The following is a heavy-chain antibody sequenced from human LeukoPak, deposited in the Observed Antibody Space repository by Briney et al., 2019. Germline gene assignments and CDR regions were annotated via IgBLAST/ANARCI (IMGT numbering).Heavy chain of an antibody. CDR1: GYRFDINW. CDR3: ARRDYGGDPGI. Sequence: GESLKTSCKGSGYRFDINWIGWVRQMPGKGLEWMGIIYPGDSDTRYSPSFQGQVTISADKSISTAYLQWSSLKASDTAMYYCARRDYGGDPGIWGQGTMVTVSS. CDR2: IYPGDSDT. D-gene: IGHD4-23*01. J-gene: IGHJ3*02. V-gene: IGHV5-51*01.